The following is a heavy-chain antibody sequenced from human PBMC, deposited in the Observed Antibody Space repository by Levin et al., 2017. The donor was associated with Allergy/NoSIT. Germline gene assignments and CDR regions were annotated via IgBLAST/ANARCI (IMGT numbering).Heavy chain of an antibody. Sequence: QTGGSLRLSCAASGFTFSSYWMSWVRQAPGKGLEWVASIKQDGSQRNFVDSVEGRFTISRDNAKNALYLQMNSLRAEDTAVYYCATSYGDHEYWGQGTLVTVSS. J-gene: IGHJ4*02. CDR3: ATSYGDHEY. D-gene: IGHD4-17*01. CDR2: IKQDGSQR. V-gene: IGHV3-7*01. CDR1: GFTFSSYW.